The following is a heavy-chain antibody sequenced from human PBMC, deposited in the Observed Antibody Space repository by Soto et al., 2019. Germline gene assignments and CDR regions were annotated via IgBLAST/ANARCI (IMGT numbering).Heavy chain of an antibody. Sequence: QVQLVESGGGVVQPGRSLRLSCAASGFTFSSHTMNWVRQAPGKGLEWVGVISNEGDNKYYADIVKGRFTISRDYSKNTLYLQMNSLRAEDAAVYYCARSSLIQMWSYFDYWGQVTLVTVSS. CDR2: ISNEGDNK. V-gene: IGHV3-30-3*01. J-gene: IGHJ4*02. D-gene: IGHD5-18*01. CDR3: ARSSLIQMWSYFDY. CDR1: GFTFSSHT.